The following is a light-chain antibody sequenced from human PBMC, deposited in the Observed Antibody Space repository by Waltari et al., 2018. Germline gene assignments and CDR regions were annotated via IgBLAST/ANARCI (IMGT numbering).Light chain of an antibody. CDR1: GGSIASNF. J-gene: IGLJ3*02. V-gene: IGLV6-57*02. CDR3: HSYDNNHHWV. Sequence: NFMLTQPHSVSGSPGKTVTISCTGSGGSIASNFVQWYQQRPGSAPTTVIYQDDQRPSGVPARFSGSIDSSSNSASLTISGLKTEDAADYYCHSYDNNHHWVFGGGTKLTVL. CDR2: QDD.